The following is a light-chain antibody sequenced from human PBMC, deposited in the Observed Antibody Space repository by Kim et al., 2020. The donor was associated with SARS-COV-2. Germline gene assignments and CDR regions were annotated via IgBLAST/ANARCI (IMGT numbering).Light chain of an antibody. J-gene: IGKJ1*01. CDR3: QQYYNWPRT. V-gene: IGKV3-15*01. CDR2: GTS. Sequence: VSPGERVTHSCRASQTVSSNLAWYQQKPGQAPRLLIYGTSSRATGIPARFSGSASWTEFTLTISSLQSEDFAGYYCQQYYNWPRTFGQGTKVDIK. CDR1: QTVSSN.